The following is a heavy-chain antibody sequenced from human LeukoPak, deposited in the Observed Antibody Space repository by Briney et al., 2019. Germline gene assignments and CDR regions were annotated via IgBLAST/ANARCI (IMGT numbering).Heavy chain of an antibody. J-gene: IGHJ4*02. V-gene: IGHV4-34*01. CDR2: INHSGST. D-gene: IGHD2-21*02. CDR3: ARYGDPNYYFDY. CDR1: GGSFSGYY. Sequence: SETLSLTCAVYGGSFSGYYWSWIRQPPGKGLEWIGEINHSGSTNYNPSLKSRVTISVDTSKNQFSLKLNFVTAADTAVYYCARYGDPNYYFDYWGQGTLVTVSS.